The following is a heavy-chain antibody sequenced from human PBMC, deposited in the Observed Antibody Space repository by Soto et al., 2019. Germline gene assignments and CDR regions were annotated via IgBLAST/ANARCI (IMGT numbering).Heavy chain of an antibody. CDR1: GFTFTMYN. V-gene: IGHV3-21*06. Sequence: GSLGLSCADSGFTFTMYNMNGVRQAPGKGLEWVSSISSTTNYIYYGDSMKGRFTISRDNAKNALYLEMNSLRAEDTAVYYCARESEDLTSNFGYWGQGTLVTGS. CDR2: ISSTTNYI. CDR3: ARESEDLTSNFGY. J-gene: IGHJ4*02.